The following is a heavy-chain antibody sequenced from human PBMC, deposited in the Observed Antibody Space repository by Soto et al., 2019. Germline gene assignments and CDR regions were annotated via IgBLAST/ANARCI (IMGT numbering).Heavy chain of an antibody. D-gene: IGHD2-2*01. CDR2: IIPIFGTA. Sequence: QVQLVQSGAEVKKPGSSVKVSCKASGGTFSSYAISWVRQSPGQGLEWMGGIIPIFGTANYAQKFQGRVTITADESTCTAYMELSSRRSEDTAVYYCARHVPAAGYYYGMDVWGQGTTVTVSS. CDR3: ARHVPAAGYYYGMDV. J-gene: IGHJ6*01. CDR1: GGTFSSYA. V-gene: IGHV1-69*12.